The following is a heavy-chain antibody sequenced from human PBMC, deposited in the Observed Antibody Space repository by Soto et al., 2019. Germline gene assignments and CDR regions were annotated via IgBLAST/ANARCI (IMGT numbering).Heavy chain of an antibody. V-gene: IGHV4-59*01. CDR2: IYYSGST. CDR1: GGSISSYY. CDR3: ARATVKRRYYYGSGSFLDY. D-gene: IGHD3-10*01. J-gene: IGHJ4*02. Sequence: SETLSLTCTVSGGSISSYYWSWIRQPPGKGLEWIGYIYYSGSTNYNPSLKSRVTISVDTSKNQFSLKLSSVTAADTAVYYCARATVKRRYYYGSGSFLDYWGQGTLVTVSS.